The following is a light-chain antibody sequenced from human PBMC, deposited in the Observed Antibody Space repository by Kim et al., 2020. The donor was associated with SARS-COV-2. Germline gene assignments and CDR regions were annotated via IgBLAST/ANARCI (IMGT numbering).Light chain of an antibody. Sequence: APGKTASITCGANNIGSKSVHWYQLKPGQAPVLVIYYDSDRPSGIPERFSGSNSGNTSALTIRRVDAGDEAEYYCQVWDKSSDHPVFGGGTQLTVL. CDR3: QVWDKSSDHPV. CDR2: YDS. V-gene: IGLV3-21*04. J-gene: IGLJ3*02. CDR1: NIGSKS.